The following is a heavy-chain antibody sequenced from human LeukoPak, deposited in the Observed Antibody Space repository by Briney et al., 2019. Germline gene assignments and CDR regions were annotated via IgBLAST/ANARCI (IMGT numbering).Heavy chain of an antibody. CDR3: AKDWGNKFASGSSYLDS. CDR2: IRSDGSDT. D-gene: IGHD3-10*01. Sequence: GGSLRLSCAASGLTFSDTWMHWVRQAPGEGLVWVSRIRSDGSDTRYAESVKGRFTISRDNSKNTLYLQMNGLRPEDTAVYFCAKDWGNKFASGSSYLDSWGQGTLVTVSS. J-gene: IGHJ4*02. V-gene: IGHV3-74*01. CDR1: GLTFSDTW.